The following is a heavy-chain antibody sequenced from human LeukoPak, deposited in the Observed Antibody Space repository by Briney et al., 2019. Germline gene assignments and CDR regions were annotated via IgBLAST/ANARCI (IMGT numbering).Heavy chain of an antibody. CDR3: ARGAKPHYYYYYGMDV. CDR1: GFTFSDYY. D-gene: IGHD1-26*01. CDR2: ISSSSSYT. J-gene: IGHJ6*04. Sequence: PGGSLTLSCAASGFTFSDYYMSWIRQAPGKGLERVSYISSSSSYTNYADSVKGRFTISRDNAKNSLYLQMNSLRAEDTAVYYCARGAKPHYYYYYGMDVWGKGTTVTVSS. V-gene: IGHV3-11*06.